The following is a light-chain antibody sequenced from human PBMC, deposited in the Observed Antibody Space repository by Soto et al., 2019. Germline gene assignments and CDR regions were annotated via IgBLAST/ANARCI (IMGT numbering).Light chain of an antibody. CDR1: QSISSR. J-gene: IGKJ1*01. Sequence: IQMSQSPSTLSASDGDRVTITCRASQSISSRLAWYQQKPGKAPKLLIYDDSSLESGVPSRFSGSASGTEFTLTISSLQPGDFATYYCQQYNTYPWTFGQGTKVDIK. CDR3: QQYNTYPWT. V-gene: IGKV1-5*01. CDR2: DDS.